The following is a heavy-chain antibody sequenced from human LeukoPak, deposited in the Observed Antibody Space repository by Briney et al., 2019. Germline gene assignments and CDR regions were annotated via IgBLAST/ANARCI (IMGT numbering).Heavy chain of an antibody. CDR3: ARDMIVVAPAALRDYYYGMDV. Sequence: PGGSLRLSCAASGFTFSSYGMHWVRQAPGKGLEWVAVISYDGSNKYYADSVKGRFTISRDNSKNTLYLQMNSLRAEDTAVYYCARDMIVVAPAALRDYYYGMDVWGQGTTVTVSS. V-gene: IGHV3-30-3*01. J-gene: IGHJ6*02. D-gene: IGHD2-2*02. CDR1: GFTFSSYG. CDR2: ISYDGSNK.